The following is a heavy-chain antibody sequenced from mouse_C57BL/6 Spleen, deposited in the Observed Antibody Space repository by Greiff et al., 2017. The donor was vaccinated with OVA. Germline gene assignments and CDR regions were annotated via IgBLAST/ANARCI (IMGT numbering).Heavy chain of an antibody. Sequence: QVQLQHPGAELVKPGASVKMSCKASGYTFTSYWITWVKQRPGQGLEWIGDIYPGSGSTNYNEKFKRKATLTVDTSSSTAYKQLSRLTAEDAAVYYGAMRGKGNDVAGWGQGTLVTVAA. J-gene: IGHJ3*01. CDR3: AMRGKGNDVAG. CDR1: GYTFTSYW. V-gene: IGHV1-55*01. D-gene: IGHD2-2*01. CDR2: IYPGSGST.